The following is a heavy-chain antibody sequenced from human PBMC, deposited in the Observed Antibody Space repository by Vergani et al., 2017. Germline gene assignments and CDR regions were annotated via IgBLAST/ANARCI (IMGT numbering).Heavy chain of an antibody. Sequence: EVQLVESGGGLVQPGRSLRLSCTASGFTFGDYAMSWVRQAPGKGLEWVGFISSKAYGGTTEYAASVKGRFTISRDDSKSIAYLQMNSLKTEDTAVYYCTSPTYYDILTGYYTPLFDYWGQGTLVTVSS. J-gene: IGHJ4*02. V-gene: IGHV3-49*04. CDR1: GFTFGDYA. CDR2: ISSKAYGGTT. D-gene: IGHD3-9*01. CDR3: TSPTYYDILTGYYTPLFDY.